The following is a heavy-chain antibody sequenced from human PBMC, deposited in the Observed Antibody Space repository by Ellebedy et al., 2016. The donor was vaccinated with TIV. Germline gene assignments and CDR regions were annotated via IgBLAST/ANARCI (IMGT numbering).Heavy chain of an antibody. CDR2: IYYSGST. V-gene: IGHV4-59*01. CDR1: GGSISNYY. CDR3: AREGRGNSAGMDV. Sequence: MPGGSLRLSCTASGGSISNYYWSWIRQPPGKGLEWIGYIYYSGSTNYNPSLESRVTISVDTSKNQFSLKLSSVTAADTAVYYCAREGRGNSAGMDVWGKGTTVTVSS. D-gene: IGHD4-23*01. J-gene: IGHJ6*04.